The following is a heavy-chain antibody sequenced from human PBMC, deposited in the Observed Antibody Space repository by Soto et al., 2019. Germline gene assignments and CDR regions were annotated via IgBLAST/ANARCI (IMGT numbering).Heavy chain of an antibody. Sequence: PSETLSLSCTVSGGSISSGGCYWSWIRQHPGKGLEWVGYIYYSGSTYYNPSLKSRVTISVDTSKNQFSLKRSSVTAADTAVYYCARYMVRRVRGYFAYWGQGTVLTVSS. CDR3: ARYMVRRVRGYFAY. J-gene: IGHJ4*02. CDR2: IYYSGST. D-gene: IGHD3-10*01. V-gene: IGHV4-31*03. CDR1: GGSISSGGCY.